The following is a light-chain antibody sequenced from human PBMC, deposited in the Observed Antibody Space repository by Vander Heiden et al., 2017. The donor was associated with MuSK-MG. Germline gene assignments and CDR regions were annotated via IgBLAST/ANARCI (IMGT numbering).Light chain of an antibody. CDR3: LLYDGEFRV. J-gene: IGLJ3*02. Sequence: QAVVTQEPSLTVSPGGTVTLTCGSSTGGVASGHYPYWFQKKPGQDPRILIYDTDNTHSWTPVRFSGTLLGGKAALTLSGAQPEDEAYYYCLLYDGEFRVFGGGTKLTVL. CDR2: DTD. CDR1: TGGVASGHY. V-gene: IGLV7-46*01.